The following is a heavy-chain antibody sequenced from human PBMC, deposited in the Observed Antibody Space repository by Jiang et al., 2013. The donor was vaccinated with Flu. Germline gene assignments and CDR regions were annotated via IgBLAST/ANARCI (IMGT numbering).Heavy chain of an antibody. Sequence: VQPSRSLRLSCAASGFTFANYAMHWVRQAPGKGLEWVSGITWNSGNMGYADSVKGRFTISRDNANNSVYLQMNSLRPEDTALYYCAKIESRLSNSFTFDNWGQGTLVTVSS. D-gene: IGHD3-16*02. V-gene: IGHV3-9*01. J-gene: IGHJ4*02. CDR2: ITWNSGNM. CDR3: AKIESRLSNSFTFDN. CDR1: GFTFANYA.